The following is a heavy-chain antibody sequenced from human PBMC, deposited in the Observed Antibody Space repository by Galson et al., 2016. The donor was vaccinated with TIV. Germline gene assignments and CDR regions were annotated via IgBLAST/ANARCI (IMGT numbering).Heavy chain of an antibody. CDR2: ISGSGGTT. CDR1: GFTFSSFA. D-gene: IGHD3-9*01. J-gene: IGHJ5*02. CDR3: AKDTGSLPRNWFDP. V-gene: IGHV3-23*01. Sequence: SLRLSCAASGFTFSSFAMSWVRQAPGKALEWVSGISGSGGTTFYAASVKGRFSISRDNSKNTVYLQMNSLRAEDTAVYYCAKDTGSLPRNWFDPWGQGTLVTVSS.